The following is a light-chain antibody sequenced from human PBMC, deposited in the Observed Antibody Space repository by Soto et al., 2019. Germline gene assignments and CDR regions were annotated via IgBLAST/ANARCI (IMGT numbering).Light chain of an antibody. CDR1: QSINNG. J-gene: IGKJ4*01. V-gene: IGKV1-5*01. CDR2: DAS. CDR3: QQYDNYPLT. Sequence: DIPMTQSPSTLSASVGDRVTITCRASQSINNGLAWYQQKPGKAPKFLIYDASNLESGVPSRFSGSASGTEFTLTISSLQPDDFATYYCQQYDNYPLTFGGGTKVDI.